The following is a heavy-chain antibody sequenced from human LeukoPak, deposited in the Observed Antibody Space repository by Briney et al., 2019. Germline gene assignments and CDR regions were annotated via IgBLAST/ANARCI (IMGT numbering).Heavy chain of an antibody. CDR2: ISGSGGSK. D-gene: IGHD2-21*01. CDR1: GFTFSSYA. J-gene: IGHJ4*02. Sequence: GGSLRLSCAASGFTFSSYAMSWVRQAPGKGLEWVSDISGSGGSKYYADSVKGRFTISRDNSKNTLYLQMNSLRAEDTAVYYCAKFLPTHIVVANYYFDYWGQGTLVTVSS. CDR3: AKFLPTHIVVANYYFDY. V-gene: IGHV3-23*01.